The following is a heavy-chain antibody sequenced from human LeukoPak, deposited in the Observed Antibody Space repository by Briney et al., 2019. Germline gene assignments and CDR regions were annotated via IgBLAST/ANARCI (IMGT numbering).Heavy chain of an antibody. V-gene: IGHV4-30-4*01. J-gene: IGHJ4*02. Sequence: PSQTLSLTCTVSGGSISSGDYYWSWIRQPPGKGLEWIGEINHSGSTNYNPSLKSRVTISVDTSKNQFSLKLSSVTAADTAVYYCARGLTSDYWGQGTLVTVSS. CDR2: INHSGST. D-gene: IGHD4/OR15-4a*01. CDR1: GGSISSGDYY. CDR3: ARGLTSDY.